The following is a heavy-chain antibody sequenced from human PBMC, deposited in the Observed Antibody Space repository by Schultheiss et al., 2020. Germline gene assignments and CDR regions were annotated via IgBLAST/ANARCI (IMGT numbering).Heavy chain of an antibody. CDR1: GGSISDYY. V-gene: IGHV4-59*01. J-gene: IGHJ4*02. Sequence: SETLSLTCTVSGGSISDYYWSWIRQPPGKGLEWIGYIYYSGSTNYNPSLKSRVTISADTSKNQFSLKLSSVTAADTAVYYCARGSWYDGDYWGQGTLVTVSS. D-gene: IGHD6-13*01. CDR2: IYYSGST. CDR3: ARGSWYDGDY.